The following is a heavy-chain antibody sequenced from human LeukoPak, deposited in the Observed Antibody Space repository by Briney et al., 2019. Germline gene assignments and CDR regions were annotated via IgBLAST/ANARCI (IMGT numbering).Heavy chain of an antibody. D-gene: IGHD1-26*01. V-gene: IGHV1-46*01. CDR1: GYTFTSYS. J-gene: IGHJ6*03. CDR2: INPSDPST. CDR3: ARLARYSWSPISPLYYYYYMDA. Sequence: ASVKVSCKASGYTFTSYSMNWVRQAPGQGPEWMGIINPSDPSTTYAQKFQGRVTMTRDMSTSTVYMELSSLRSEDTAVYYCARLARYSWSPISPLYYYYYMDAWGKGTTVTVSS.